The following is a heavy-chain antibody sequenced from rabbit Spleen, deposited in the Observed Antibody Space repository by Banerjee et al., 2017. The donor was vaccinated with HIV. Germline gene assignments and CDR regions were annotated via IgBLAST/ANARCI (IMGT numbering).Heavy chain of an antibody. CDR1: GFDLSSYW. Sequence: QSLEESGGDLVKPGASLTLTCTASGFDLSSYWMCWVRQAPGKGLEWIACIYTGSGSTYYANWAKGRFTISTTSSTTVTLQMTSLTAADTATYFCARDPGNGFRNLWGPGTLVTVS. CDR2: IYTGSGST. V-gene: IGHV1S40*01. CDR3: ARDPGNGFRNL. D-gene: IGHD7-1*01. J-gene: IGHJ4*01.